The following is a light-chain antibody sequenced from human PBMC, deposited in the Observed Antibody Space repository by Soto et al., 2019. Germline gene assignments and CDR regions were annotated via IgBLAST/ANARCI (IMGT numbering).Light chain of an antibody. J-gene: IGKJ2*01. V-gene: IGKV3-15*01. CDR1: QSVSNN. Sequence: EVVMTQSPATLSVSPGDRATLSCRASQSVSNNLAWYLQKPGQAPRLLIYGASTGATGLPARFSASGSGTEFTLTISSLQSEDFAVYYCQQYNNWPPYTFGQGTKLEIK. CDR3: QQYNNWPPYT. CDR2: GAS.